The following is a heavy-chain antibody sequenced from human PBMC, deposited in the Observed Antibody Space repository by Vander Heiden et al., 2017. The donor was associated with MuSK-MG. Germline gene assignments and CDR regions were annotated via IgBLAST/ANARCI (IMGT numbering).Heavy chain of an antibody. V-gene: IGHV4-39*02. D-gene: IGHD3-22*01. CDR1: GGSVSSSSYY. J-gene: IGHJ4*02. Sequence: QLQLQESGPGLVKPSETLSLTCTVSGGSVSSSSYYWGWLRQPPGKGLELIGSIYYSGSTYYNPSLKSRVTISVDTSKIHFSLKLSSVTAADTAVYYCARPSRGYYWDFDYWGQGTLVTVSS. CDR2: IYYSGST. CDR3: ARPSRGYYWDFDY.